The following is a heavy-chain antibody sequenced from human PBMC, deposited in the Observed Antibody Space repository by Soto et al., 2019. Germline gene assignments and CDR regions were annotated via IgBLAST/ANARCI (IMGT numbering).Heavy chain of an antibody. CDR1: GFTFSSYG. V-gene: IGHV3-33*01. CDR3: ATTGPY. Sequence: QVQLVESGGGVVHPGRSLRLSCAASGFTFSSYGMHWVRQAPGKGLEWVAVIWFDGSHKFYADSVKGRFTISRDNSKNPVSLPMNSLRDEDSAAYYCATTGPYWGQGTLVTVSS. CDR2: IWFDGSHK. J-gene: IGHJ4*02.